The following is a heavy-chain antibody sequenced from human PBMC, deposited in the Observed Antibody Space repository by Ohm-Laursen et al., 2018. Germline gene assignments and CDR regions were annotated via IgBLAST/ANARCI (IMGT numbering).Heavy chain of an antibody. CDR1: GFTFRSYA. V-gene: IGHV3-23*01. J-gene: IGHJ6*02. CDR3: AVYCSSTSCYDYGMDV. D-gene: IGHD2-2*01. Sequence: SLRLSCTASGFTFRSYAMFWVRQAPGKGLEWVSGVSGSSERTYYGESVKGRFTISRDNAKNTLYLQMDSLRAEDTAVYYCAVYCSSTSCYDYGMDVWGQGTTVTVSS. CDR2: VSGSSERT.